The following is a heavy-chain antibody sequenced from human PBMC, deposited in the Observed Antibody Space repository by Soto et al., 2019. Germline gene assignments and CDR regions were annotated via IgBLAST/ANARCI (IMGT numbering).Heavy chain of an antibody. CDR2: VDYSGGT. Sequence: QVQLQESGPGLVKPSETLSLTCTVSGSSFRNYYWSWSRQPPGKGLEWIGYVDYSGGTNYNPSLKSRVTISLDMSNSQFSLRLTSVTAADTAVYYCGRNRVPLNWGQGSLVTVAS. CDR1: GSSFRNYY. CDR3: GRNRVPLN. V-gene: IGHV4-59*01. D-gene: IGHD1-1*01. J-gene: IGHJ4*02.